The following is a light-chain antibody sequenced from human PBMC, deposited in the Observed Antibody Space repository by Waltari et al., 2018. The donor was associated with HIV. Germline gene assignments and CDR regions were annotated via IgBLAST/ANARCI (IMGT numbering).Light chain of an antibody. V-gene: IGKV1-5*03. Sequence: DIQMTQSPSTLPASLGDRVIITCRASQSINAWLDWYQQIPGKAPRLLIYKASNLQSGVPSRFSGSGSGTEFTLTISSLQPDDFATYYCQQYNNFPATFGPGTKVDIK. CDR3: QQYNNFPAT. J-gene: IGKJ3*01. CDR1: QSINAW. CDR2: KAS.